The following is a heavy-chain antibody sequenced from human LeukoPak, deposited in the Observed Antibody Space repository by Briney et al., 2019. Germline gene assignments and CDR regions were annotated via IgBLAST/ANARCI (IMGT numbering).Heavy chain of an antibody. CDR3: ARIYGSGIGNTFDI. CDR2: IDPSDSYT. V-gene: IGHV5-10-1*01. D-gene: IGHD3-10*01. J-gene: IGHJ3*02. CDR1: GYSFTAYW. Sequence: GESLKISCKGSGYSFTAYWISWVRQMPGKGLEWMGRIDPSDSYTNYSPSFQGHVTISADRSITTAYLQWSSLKASDTAMYYCARIYGSGIGNTFDIWGQGTMVTVSS.